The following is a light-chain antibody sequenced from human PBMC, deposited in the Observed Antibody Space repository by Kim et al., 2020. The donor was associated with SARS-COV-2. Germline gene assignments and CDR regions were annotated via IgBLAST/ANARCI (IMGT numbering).Light chain of an antibody. CDR3: QVWDSSSDRV. V-gene: IGLV3-21*04. CDR1: NIGSKS. CDR2: YDS. J-gene: IGLJ3*02. Sequence: SYELTQPPSVSVAPGKTARITCGGNNIGSKSVHXYQQKPGQAPVLVIYYDSDRPSGIPERFSGSNSGNTATLTISRVEAGDEADYYCQVWDSSSDRVFGG.